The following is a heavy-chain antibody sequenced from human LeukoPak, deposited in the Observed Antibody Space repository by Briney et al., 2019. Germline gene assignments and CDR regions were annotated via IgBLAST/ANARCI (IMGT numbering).Heavy chain of an antibody. CDR2: IYYSGST. CDR3: ARVRSGSYSSLFDY. Sequence: SETLSLTCTVSGGAISSYYRSWIRQPPGKGLEWIGYIYYSGSTNYNPSLKSRVTISVDTSKNQFSLKLSSVTAADTAVYYCARVRSGSYSSLFDYWGQGTLVTVSS. D-gene: IGHD1-26*01. V-gene: IGHV4-59*01. CDR1: GGAISSYY. J-gene: IGHJ4*02.